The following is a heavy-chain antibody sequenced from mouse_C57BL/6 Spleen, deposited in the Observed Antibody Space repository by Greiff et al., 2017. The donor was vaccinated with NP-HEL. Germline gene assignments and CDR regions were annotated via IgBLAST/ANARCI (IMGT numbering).Heavy chain of an antibody. CDR2: IDPEDGET. D-gene: IGHD1-1*01. CDR1: GFNIKDYY. Sequence: DVKLQESGAELVKPGASVKLSCTASGFNIKDYYMHWVKQRTEQGLEWIGRIDPEDGETKYAPKFQGKATITADTSSNTAYLQLSSLTSEDTAVYYCARNDYYGSSYFYAMDYWGQGTSVTVSS. V-gene: IGHV14-2*01. CDR3: ARNDYYGSSYFYAMDY. J-gene: IGHJ4*01.